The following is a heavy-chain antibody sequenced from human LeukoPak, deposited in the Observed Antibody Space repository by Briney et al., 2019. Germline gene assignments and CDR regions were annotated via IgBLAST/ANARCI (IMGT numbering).Heavy chain of an antibody. CDR3: ARSPSSVAFL. Sequence: PSETLSLTCTVSGGSISSTTYYWGWIRQPPGKGLEWIGSIYYGGSAYYNPSLKSRVTISVDTSKNQFSLKLSSVTAADTAVYYCARSPSSVAFLWGQGTLVTVSS. J-gene: IGHJ4*02. CDR1: GGSISSTTYY. CDR2: IYYGGSA. D-gene: IGHD2/OR15-2a*01. V-gene: IGHV4-39*01.